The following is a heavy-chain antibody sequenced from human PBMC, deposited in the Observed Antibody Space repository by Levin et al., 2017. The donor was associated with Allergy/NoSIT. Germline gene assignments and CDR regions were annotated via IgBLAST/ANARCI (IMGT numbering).Heavy chain of an antibody. Sequence: SETLSLTCTVSGGSISSGDYYWSWIRQPPGKGLEWIGYIYYSGSTYYNPSLKSRVTISVDTSKNQFSLKLSSVTAADTAVYYCARVLGFGELGSYFDYWGQGTLVTVSS. CDR3: ARVLGFGELGSYFDY. CDR2: IYYSGST. D-gene: IGHD3-10*01. CDR1: GGSISSGDYY. V-gene: IGHV4-30-4*01. J-gene: IGHJ4*02.